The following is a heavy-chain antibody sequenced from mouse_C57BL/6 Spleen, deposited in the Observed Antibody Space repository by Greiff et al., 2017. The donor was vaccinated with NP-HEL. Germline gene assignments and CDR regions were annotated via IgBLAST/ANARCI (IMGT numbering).Heavy chain of an antibody. CDR1: GYTFTDYY. Sequence: EVQLQQSGPVLVKPGASVKMSCKASGYTFTDYYMNWVKQSHGKSLEWIGVINPYNGGTSYNQKFKGKATLTVDKSSSTAYMELNSLTSEDSAVYYCARGTTVVATDYFDYWGQGTTLTVSS. J-gene: IGHJ2*01. V-gene: IGHV1-19*01. CDR3: ARGTTVVATDYFDY. CDR2: INPYNGGT. D-gene: IGHD1-1*01.